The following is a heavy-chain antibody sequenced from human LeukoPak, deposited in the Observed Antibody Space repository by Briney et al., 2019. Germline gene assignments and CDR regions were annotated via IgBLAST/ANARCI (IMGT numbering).Heavy chain of an antibody. CDR3: ARGSRGYSYGFYYYYMDV. V-gene: IGHV1-8*03. D-gene: IGHD5-18*01. J-gene: IGHJ6*03. CDR2: MNPNSGNT. Sequence: ASVKVSCKASGYTFTSYDINWVRQATGQGLEWMGWMNPNSGNTGYAQKFQGRVTITRSTSISTAYMELSSLRSEDTAVYYCARGSRGYSYGFYYYYMDVWGKGTTVTVSS. CDR1: GYTFTSYD.